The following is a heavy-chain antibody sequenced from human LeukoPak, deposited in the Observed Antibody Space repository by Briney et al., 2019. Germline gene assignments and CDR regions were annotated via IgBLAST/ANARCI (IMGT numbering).Heavy chain of an antibody. CDR1: GGSISGTNW. CDR2: ISLAGQT. J-gene: IGHJ4*02. CDR3: ARSYNRVELLYY. D-gene: IGHD3-10*01. V-gene: IGHV4-4*02. Sequence: SETLSLTCGVSGGSISGTNWWSWVRQPPGQGLEWIGEISLAGQTNYNPSLKSRVTISLDTSKNQFSLRLSSVTAADTAVYYCARSYNRVELLYYWGQGTLVTVSS.